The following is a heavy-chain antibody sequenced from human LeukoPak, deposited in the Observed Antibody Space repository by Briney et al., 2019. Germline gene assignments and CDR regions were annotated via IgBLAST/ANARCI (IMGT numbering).Heavy chain of an antibody. CDR3: ARALRNPYSSAINWFDP. J-gene: IGHJ5*02. D-gene: IGHD6-25*01. CDR1: GGSISSYY. Sequence: SETLSLTCTVSGGSISSYYWSWIRQPAGKGLEWIGRNYTSGSTNYNPSLKSRVTMSVDTSKNQFSLKLSSVTAADTAVYYCARALRNPYSSAINWFDPWGQGTLVTVSS. CDR2: NYTSGST. V-gene: IGHV4-4*07.